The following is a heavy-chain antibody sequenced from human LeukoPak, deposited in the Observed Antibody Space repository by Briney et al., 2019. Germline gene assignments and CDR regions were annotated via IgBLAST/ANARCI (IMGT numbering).Heavy chain of an antibody. CDR2: IYYSGST. J-gene: IGHJ4*02. Sequence: SETLCLTCTVSVDSVSRGSYYWSWVRQPPGKGLVWIGYIYYSGSTNYNSSLKSRVTISVDTSKNQFSLKLSSVTAADTAVYYCARVVRGVIIGLFDYWGQGTLVTVSS. CDR3: ARVVRGVIIGLFDY. V-gene: IGHV4-61*01. D-gene: IGHD3-10*01. CDR1: VDSVSRGSYY.